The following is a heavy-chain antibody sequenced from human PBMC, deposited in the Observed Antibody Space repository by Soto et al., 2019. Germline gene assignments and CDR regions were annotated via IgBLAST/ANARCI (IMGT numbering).Heavy chain of an antibody. CDR3: ACTVAGTDDAFDN. V-gene: IGHV1-69*01. CDR2: IIPIFGTA. J-gene: IGHJ3*02. CDR1: GGTFSSYA. Sequence: QVQLVQSGAEVKKPGSSVKVSCKASGGTFSSYAISWVRQAPGQGLEWMGGIIPIFGTANYAQKFQGRVTITADEATSTAYMGLSSLRSEDTAVYYWACTVAGTDDAFDNWGQGTMVTVSA. D-gene: IGHD6-19*01.